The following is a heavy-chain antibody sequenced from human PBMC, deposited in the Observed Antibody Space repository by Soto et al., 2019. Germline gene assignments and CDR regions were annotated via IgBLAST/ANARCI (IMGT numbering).Heavy chain of an antibody. CDR3: SGAGTVGILYWFDP. Sequence: EVPLLESGGGLVQPGGSLRLYCAASGCTFSSYAMSWVRQAPGKGLEWVSSISGNGGSTFYADSVKGRFTISRDNSETTLYLQMNCQRDEDTAVYYCSGAGTVGILYWFDPWGHGPLVTFSS. V-gene: IGHV3-23*01. D-gene: IGHD4-4*01. CDR1: GCTFSSYA. J-gene: IGHJ5*02. CDR2: ISGNGGST.